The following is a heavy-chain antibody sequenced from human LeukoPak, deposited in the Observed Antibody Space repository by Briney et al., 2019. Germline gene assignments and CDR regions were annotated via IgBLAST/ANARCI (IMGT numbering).Heavy chain of an antibody. CDR1: EFTFAAYT. CDR2: ISHTGAST. Sequence: GSLRLSCAASEFTFAAYTMSWARQAPGKGPEWVSSISHTGASTYYGDSVKGRFTISRDKSKNTLYLQMNSLRAEDTAVYYCAKGGGTWAFDIWGQGTMVTVSS. V-gene: IGHV3-23*01. CDR3: AKGGGTWAFDI. J-gene: IGHJ3*02. D-gene: IGHD1-1*01.